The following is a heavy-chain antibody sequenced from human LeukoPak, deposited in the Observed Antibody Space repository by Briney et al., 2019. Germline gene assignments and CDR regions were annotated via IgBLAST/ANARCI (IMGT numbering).Heavy chain of an antibody. CDR2: ISYDGSNK. CDR3: ARDPNTYGDPNNDS. V-gene: IGHV3-30*04. D-gene: IGHD4-17*01. J-gene: IGHJ4*02. CDR1: GFTFSSYA. Sequence: GGSLRLACAASGFTFSSYAMHWVRQAPGKGLEWVAVISYDGSNKYYADSVKGRFTISRDNSKNTLYLQMNSLRAEDTAVYYCARDPNTYGDPNNDSCGQGALVTVSS.